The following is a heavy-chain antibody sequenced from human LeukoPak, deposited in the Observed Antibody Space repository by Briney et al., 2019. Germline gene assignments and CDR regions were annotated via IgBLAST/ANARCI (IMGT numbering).Heavy chain of an antibody. CDR3: ARRYYGSGSYIMWLDP. CDR1: GYSFTSYW. V-gene: IGHV5-51*01. J-gene: IGHJ5*02. D-gene: IGHD3-10*01. Sequence: HGESLKISCKGSGYSFTSYWIGWVRQMPGKGLEWMGIIYPGDSDTRYSPSFQGQVTISADKSISTAYLQWSSLKASDTAMYYCARRYYGSGSYIMWLDPWGQGTLVTVSS. CDR2: IYPGDSDT.